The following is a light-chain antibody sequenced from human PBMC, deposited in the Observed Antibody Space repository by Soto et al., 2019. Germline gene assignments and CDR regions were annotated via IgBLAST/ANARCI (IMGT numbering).Light chain of an antibody. CDR3: QSCDSSLSGFYV. Sequence: QSALTQPPSVSGAPGQRVTISCTGSSSNIGAGYDVHWYQQLPGTAPKLLIYRNTNRPSGVPDRFSGSKSGTSASLAITGLQAEDEADYYCQSCDSSLSGFYVFGTGTKVTV. CDR2: RNT. V-gene: IGLV1-40*01. CDR1: SSNIGAGYD. J-gene: IGLJ1*01.